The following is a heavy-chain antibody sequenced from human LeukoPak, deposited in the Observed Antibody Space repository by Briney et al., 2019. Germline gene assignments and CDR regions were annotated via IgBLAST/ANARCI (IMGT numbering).Heavy chain of an antibody. V-gene: IGHV3-9*03. CDR3: AKDMGSGWTEYGY. Sequence: PGGSLRLSCAAWGFTFDDYAMHWVRQAPGKGLEWVSGISWNSGSIGYADSVKGRFTISRDNAKNSLYLQMNSLRAEDMALYYCAKDMGSGWTEYGYWGQGTLVTVSS. CDR2: ISWNSGSI. CDR1: GFTFDDYA. J-gene: IGHJ4*02. D-gene: IGHD6-19*01.